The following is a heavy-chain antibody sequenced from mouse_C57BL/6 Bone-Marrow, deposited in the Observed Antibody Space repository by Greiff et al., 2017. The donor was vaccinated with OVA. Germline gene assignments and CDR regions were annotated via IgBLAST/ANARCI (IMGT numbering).Heavy chain of an antibody. D-gene: IGHD2-4*01. J-gene: IGHJ3*01. CDR2: IDPENGDT. CDR1: GFNIKDDY. CDR3: TTRVYYDYEKDWFAY. Sequence: EVMLVESGAELVRPGASVKLSCTASGFNIKDDYMHWVKQRPEQGLEWIGWIDPENGDTEYASKFQGKATITADTSSNTAYLQLSSLTSEDTAVYYCTTRVYYDYEKDWFAYWGQGTLVTVSA. V-gene: IGHV14-4*01.